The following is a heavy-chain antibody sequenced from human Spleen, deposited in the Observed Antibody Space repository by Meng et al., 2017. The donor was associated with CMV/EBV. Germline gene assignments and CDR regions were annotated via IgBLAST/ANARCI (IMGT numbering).Heavy chain of an antibody. J-gene: IGHJ2*01. CDR1: GFTFSSYS. CDR3: ARVPRFWYFDL. V-gene: IGHV4-59*01. CDR2: IYYSGST. Sequence: ESLKISCAASGFTFSSYSMNWVRQAPGKGLEWIGYIYYSGSTNYNPSLKSRVTISVDTSKNQFSLKLSSVTAADTAVYYCARVPRFWYFDLWGRGTLVTVSS.